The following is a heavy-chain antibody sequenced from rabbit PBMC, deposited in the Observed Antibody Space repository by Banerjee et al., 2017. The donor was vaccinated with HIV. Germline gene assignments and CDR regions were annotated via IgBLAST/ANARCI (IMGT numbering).Heavy chain of an antibody. V-gene: IGHV1S45*01. CDR3: ARVSETSGWGEDL. CDR1: GFDFSSYA. CDR2: IYSTIYYT. J-gene: IGHJ4*01. D-gene: IGHD4-1*01. Sequence: QEQLVESGGGLVQPGGSLKLSCKASGFDFSSYAMSWVRQAPGKGLEWIACIYSTIYYTYYATWAKGRFTISKTSSTTVTLQMTSLTVADTATYFCARVSETSGWGEDLWGPGTLVTVS.